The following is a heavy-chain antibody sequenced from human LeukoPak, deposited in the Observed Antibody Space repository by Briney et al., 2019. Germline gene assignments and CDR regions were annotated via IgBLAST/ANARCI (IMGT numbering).Heavy chain of an antibody. V-gene: IGHV3-30*02. D-gene: IGHD6-6*01. CDR2: IRYDGSNK. CDR1: GFTFSSYG. J-gene: IGHJ4*02. CDR3: ANFEYSSSPTRQNIGY. Sequence: GRSLRLSCAASGFTFSSYGMHWVRQAPGKGLEWVAFIRYDGSNKYYADSVKGRFTISRDNSKNTLYLQMNSLRAEDTAVYYCANFEYSSSPTRQNIGYWGQGTLVTVSS.